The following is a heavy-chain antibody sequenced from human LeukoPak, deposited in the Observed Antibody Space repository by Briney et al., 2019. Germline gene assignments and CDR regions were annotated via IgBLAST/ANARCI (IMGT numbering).Heavy chain of an antibody. J-gene: IGHJ4*02. D-gene: IGHD2-15*01. CDR1: GFTFSSNW. CDR2: IKEDGSET. CDR3: AKGVGYCSGGSCYGGGYFDY. V-gene: IGHV3-7*05. Sequence: GGSLRLSCAASGFTFSSNWMSWVRQAPGRGLEWLANIKEDGSETYYVDSVRGRFTISRDNAKNTLYLEMNSLRAEDTAVYYCAKGVGYCSGGSCYGGGYFDYWGQGTLVTVSS.